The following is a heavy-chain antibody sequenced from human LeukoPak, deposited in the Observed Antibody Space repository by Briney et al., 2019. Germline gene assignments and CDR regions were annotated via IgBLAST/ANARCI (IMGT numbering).Heavy chain of an antibody. Sequence: GGSLRLSCAASGFTFNSYAMHWVRQAPGKGLEWVAVISYDGSNRYYADSVKGRFTISRDNSKNTLYLQMNSLRAEDTAVYYCAKDQVGAPYYFDYWGQGILVTVSS. CDR3: AKDQVGAPYYFDY. D-gene: IGHD1-26*01. V-gene: IGHV3-30-3*01. CDR2: ISYDGSNR. CDR1: GFTFNSYA. J-gene: IGHJ4*02.